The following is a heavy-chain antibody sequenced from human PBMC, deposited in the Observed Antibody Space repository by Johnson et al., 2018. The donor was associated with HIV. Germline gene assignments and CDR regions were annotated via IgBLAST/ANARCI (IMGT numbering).Heavy chain of an antibody. Sequence: QVQLVESGGGLVQPGGSLRLSCAASGFTFSSYAMHWVRQSPGQGLEWVAVISYDGSYKYYADSVKGRFTISRDSSKNTLYLQMNSLRAEDTAVYYCAKDSPSSIQFLEWFPFFDIWGRVTMVTVSS. D-gene: IGHD3-3*01. J-gene: IGHJ3*02. CDR2: ISYDGSYK. V-gene: IGHV3-30*04. CDR3: AKDSPSSIQFLEWFPFFDI. CDR1: GFTFSSYA.